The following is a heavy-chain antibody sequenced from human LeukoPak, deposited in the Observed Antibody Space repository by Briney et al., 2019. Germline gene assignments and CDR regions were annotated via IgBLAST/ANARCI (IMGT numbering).Heavy chain of an antibody. D-gene: IGHD6-19*01. CDR3: ARLSQWLVRELGFQP. CDR1: GGSISSSSCN. Sequence: SETLSLTCTVSGGSISSSSCNWRWIRQPPGKGLEWIGSIYYSGSTYYNPSLKSRVSKSVDTSKNQSSLKLSSVTAADTAVYYCARLSQWLVRELGFQPWGQGTLVTVSS. CDR2: IYYSGST. J-gene: IGHJ1*01. V-gene: IGHV4-39*07.